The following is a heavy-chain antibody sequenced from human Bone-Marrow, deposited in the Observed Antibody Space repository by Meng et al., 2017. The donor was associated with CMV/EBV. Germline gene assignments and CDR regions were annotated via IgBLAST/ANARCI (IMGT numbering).Heavy chain of an antibody. CDR1: GGTFSSYA. CDR3: ARAQVSIFGVVILKYYYYYYGMDV. Sequence: SVKVSCKASGGTFSSYAISWVRQAPGQGLEWMGGIIPIFGTANYAQKFQGRVTITTDESTSTAYMELSSLRSEDTAVYYCARAQVSIFGVVILKYYYYYYGMDVWGQGTTVTVYS. CDR2: IIPIFGTA. V-gene: IGHV1-69*05. J-gene: IGHJ6*02. D-gene: IGHD3-3*01.